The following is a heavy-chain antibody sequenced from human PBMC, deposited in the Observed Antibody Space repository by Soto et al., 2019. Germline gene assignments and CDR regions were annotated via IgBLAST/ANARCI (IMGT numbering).Heavy chain of an antibody. CDR1: GFTFSSYA. Sequence: PGWSLRLSCAASGFTFSSYAMHLVRQAPGKGLEWVAVISYDGSNKYYADSVKGRFTISRDNSKNTLYLQMNSLRAEDTAVYYCARCKSSGGSCYSGWFDPWGQGTMVTVSS. V-gene: IGHV3-30-3*01. CDR3: ARCKSSGGSCYSGWFDP. D-gene: IGHD2-15*01. CDR2: ISYDGSNK. J-gene: IGHJ5*02.